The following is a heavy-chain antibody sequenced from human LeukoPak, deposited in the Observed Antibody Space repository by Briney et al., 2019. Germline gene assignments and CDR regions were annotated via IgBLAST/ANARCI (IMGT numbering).Heavy chain of an antibody. CDR3: ARPRPGYYGSGSRGWAFDI. V-gene: IGHV4-39*07. CDR1: GGSISSSSYY. D-gene: IGHD3-10*01. Sequence: SETLSLTCTVSGGSISSSSYYWGWIRQPPGKGLEWIGSIYYSGSTYYNPSLKSRVTISVDTSKNQFSLRLSSVTAADTAVCFCARPRPGYYGSGSRGWAFDIWGQGTMVTVSS. J-gene: IGHJ3*02. CDR2: IYYSGST.